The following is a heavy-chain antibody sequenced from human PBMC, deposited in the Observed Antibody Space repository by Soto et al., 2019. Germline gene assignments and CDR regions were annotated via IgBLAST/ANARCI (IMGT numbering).Heavy chain of an antibody. Sequence: EVQLVESGGGLGQPGGSLRLSCAASGFTFSDYNMNWVRQAPGKGLEWISYISKSGNIIYYADSVKGRFTISRYNAKKSLYLQINSRRAEDTALYYCARATWSMAIGNMDVWVQGPTVNVS. CDR1: GFTFSDYN. CDR3: ARATWSMAIGNMDV. D-gene: IGHD1-26*01. CDR2: ISKSGNII. J-gene: IGHJ6*02. V-gene: IGHV3-48*01.